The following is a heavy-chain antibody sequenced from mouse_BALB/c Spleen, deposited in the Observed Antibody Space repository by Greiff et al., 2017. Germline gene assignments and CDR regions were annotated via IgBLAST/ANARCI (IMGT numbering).Heavy chain of an antibody. CDR3: ARDRVGGNYYAMDY. V-gene: IGHV5-4*02. Sequence: EVKLVESGGGLVKPGGSLKLSCAASGFTFSDYYMYWVRQTPEKRLEWVATISDGGSYTYYPDSVKGRFTISRDNAKNNLYLQMSSLKSEDTAMYYCARDRVGGNYYAMDYWGQGTSVTVSS. J-gene: IGHJ4*01. D-gene: IGHD1-1*01. CDR1: GFTFSDYY. CDR2: ISDGGSYT.